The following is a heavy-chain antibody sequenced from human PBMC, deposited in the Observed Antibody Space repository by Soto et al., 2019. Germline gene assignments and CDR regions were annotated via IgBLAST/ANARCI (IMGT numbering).Heavy chain of an antibody. Sequence: GGSLRLSCTASGFTFRLYWMSWVRQAPGKGLEWVANIKQDGSEKYYVDSVKGRFTISRDNAKNSLYLQMNSLRAEDTALYYCARDPSYDRGPDFGSWGQGTLVTVSS. CDR3: ARDPSYDRGPDFGS. V-gene: IGHV3-7*01. D-gene: IGHD3-22*01. CDR1: GFTFRLYW. CDR2: IKQDGSEK. J-gene: IGHJ4*02.